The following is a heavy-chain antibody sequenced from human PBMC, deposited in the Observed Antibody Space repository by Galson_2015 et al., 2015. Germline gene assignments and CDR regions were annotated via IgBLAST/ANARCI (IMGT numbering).Heavy chain of an antibody. CDR3: ARLYYGSGSYYDY. D-gene: IGHD3-10*01. CDR1: GFTFSDYY. CDR2: ISSSSSYT. Sequence: SLRLSCAASGFTFSDYYMNWIRQAPGKGLEWVSYISSSSSYTNYADSVKGRFTISRDNAKNSLYLQMNSLRAEDTAVYYCARLYYGSGSYYDYWGQGTLVTVSS. J-gene: IGHJ4*02. V-gene: IGHV3-11*06.